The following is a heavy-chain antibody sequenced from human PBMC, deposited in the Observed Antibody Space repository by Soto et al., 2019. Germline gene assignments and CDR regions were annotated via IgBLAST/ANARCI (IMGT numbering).Heavy chain of an antibody. Sequence: QLQLQESGPGLVKPSETLSLTCTVSGGSISSSSYYWGWIRQPPGKGLEWIGSIYYSGSTYYNPSLKSRVTISVDTSKNQFSLKLSSVTAADTAVYYCARRLWFGEDNYFDYWGQGTLVTVSS. V-gene: IGHV4-39*01. D-gene: IGHD3-10*01. CDR1: GGSISSSSYY. CDR3: ARRLWFGEDNYFDY. J-gene: IGHJ4*02. CDR2: IYYSGST.